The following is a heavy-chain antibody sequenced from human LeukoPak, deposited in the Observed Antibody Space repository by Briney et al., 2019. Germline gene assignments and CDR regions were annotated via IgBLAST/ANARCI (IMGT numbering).Heavy chain of an antibody. CDR1: GFTFSSYS. CDR3: AKTGFQWGDYFYYMDV. V-gene: IGHV3-21*01. D-gene: IGHD1-14*01. CDR2: ISSSSSYI. J-gene: IGHJ6*03. Sequence: PGGSLRLSCAASGFTFSSYSMNWVRQAPGKGLEWVSSISSSSSYIYYADSVKGRFTISRDNSKNTLYLQMNSLIAEDTAVYYCAKTGFQWGDYFYYMDVWGKGTTVTVSS.